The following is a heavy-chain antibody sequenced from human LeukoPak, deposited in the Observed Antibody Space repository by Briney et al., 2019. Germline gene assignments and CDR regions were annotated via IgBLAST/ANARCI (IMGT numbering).Heavy chain of an antibody. CDR2: INSAGSST. J-gene: IGHJ3*02. D-gene: IGHD2-15*01. V-gene: IGHV3-74*01. CDR1: GFTFSSYW. CDR3: AREGLVGSAGSYCPGLSAYDI. Sequence: GGSLRLSCAASGFTFSSYWKHWVRQAPGKGLVWVSRINSAGSSTSHADSVKGRFTISRDNAKNTLYLHMNSMRAEDTAVYYCAREGLVGSAGSYCPGLSAYDIWGQGTMVTVSS.